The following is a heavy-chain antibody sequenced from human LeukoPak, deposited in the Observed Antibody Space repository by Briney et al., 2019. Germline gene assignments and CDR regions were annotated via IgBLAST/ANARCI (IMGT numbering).Heavy chain of an antibody. CDR3: AELTSMVEQY. Sequence: GESLKISCKGSGYSFASYWMHWVRQAPGKGLVWVSRINSDGSSTRYADSVKGRFTISRDNAKNTLYLQMNSLRAEDTAVYYCAELTSMVEQYWGQGTLVTVSS. CDR1: GYSFASYW. D-gene: IGHD3-10*01. J-gene: IGHJ4*02. CDR2: INSDGSST. V-gene: IGHV3-74*01.